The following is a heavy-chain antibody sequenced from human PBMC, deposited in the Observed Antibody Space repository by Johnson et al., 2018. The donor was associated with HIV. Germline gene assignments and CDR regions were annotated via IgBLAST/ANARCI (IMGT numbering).Heavy chain of an antibody. V-gene: IGHV3-30-3*01. D-gene: IGHD6-13*01. CDR3: VRRQYISTWQDAFDV. CDR2: ISYDGSNK. CDR1: GFTFSSYD. Sequence: QMLLVESGGGVVQPGRSLRLSCAASGFTFSSYDMHWVRQAPGKGLEWVAVISYDGSNKYYADSVKGRFTISRDNSKNTLYLQMNSLRAEDTAVYSCVRRQYISTWQDAFDVWGQGIMVTVSS. J-gene: IGHJ3*01.